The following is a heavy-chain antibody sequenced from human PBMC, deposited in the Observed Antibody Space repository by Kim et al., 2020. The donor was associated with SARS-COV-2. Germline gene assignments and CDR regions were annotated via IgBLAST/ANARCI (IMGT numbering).Heavy chain of an antibody. J-gene: IGHJ6*02. CDR1: GFTFSSYS. CDR3: ARGITIYQKDYGMDV. CDR2: ISSSSSYI. Sequence: GGSLRLSCAASGFTFSSYSMNWVRQAPGKGLEWVSSISSSSSYIYYADSVKGRFTISRDNAKNSLYLQMNSLRAEDTAVYYCARGITIYQKDYGMDVWGQGTTVTVSS. V-gene: IGHV3-21*01. D-gene: IGHD3-3*01.